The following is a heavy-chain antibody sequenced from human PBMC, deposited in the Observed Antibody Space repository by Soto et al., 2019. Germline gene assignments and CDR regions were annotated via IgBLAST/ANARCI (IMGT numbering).Heavy chain of an antibody. CDR1: GFTFSNYA. CDR2: SGGGGGTT. D-gene: IGHD2-8*02. V-gene: IGHV3-23*01. CDR3: ARDWTGNMCPCLDV. J-gene: IGHJ6*02. Sequence: EVQLWESGGGLVQPGGSLRLSCAASGFTFSNYALTWVRQSPGKGLEWVSTSGGGGGTTYYADSVKGRFTISRDNSKNTLSLQMSSLRVEDTAIYYCARDWTGNMCPCLDVWGQGTTVSVSS.